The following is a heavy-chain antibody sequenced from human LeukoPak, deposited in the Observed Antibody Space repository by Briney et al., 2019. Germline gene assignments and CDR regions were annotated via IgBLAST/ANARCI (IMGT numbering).Heavy chain of an antibody. J-gene: IGHJ4*02. V-gene: IGHV3-23*01. CDR2: ISGSGGST. Sequence: GGSLRLSCVASGFTFSSYAMSWVRQAPGKGLEWVSLISGSGGSTNYADSVKGRFTISRDNSKNTLYLQMNSLRAEDTAIYYCAKDPVDTAMDLDSWGQGTLVTVSS. CDR1: GFTFSSYA. CDR3: AKDPVDTAMDLDS. D-gene: IGHD5-18*01.